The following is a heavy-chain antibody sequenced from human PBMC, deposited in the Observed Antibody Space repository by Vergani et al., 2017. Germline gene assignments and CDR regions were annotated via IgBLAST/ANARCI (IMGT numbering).Heavy chain of an antibody. Sequence: QVHLVESGGGVVQPGRSLPLSCVASGFSFRGHGMHWVRQAPGKGLEWLAMISYDGDRRDYGDFAKGRFTISRDSSKTVYLQMNSLRVEDTAMYYCAKGGYYDILTLGYWGQGTLVTVSS. CDR1: GFSFRGHG. V-gene: IGHV3-30*18. J-gene: IGHJ4*02. CDR2: ISYDGDRR. CDR3: AKGGYYDILTLGY. D-gene: IGHD3-9*01.